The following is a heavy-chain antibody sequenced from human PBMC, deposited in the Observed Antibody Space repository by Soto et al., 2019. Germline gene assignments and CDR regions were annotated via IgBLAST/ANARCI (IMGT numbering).Heavy chain of an antibody. J-gene: IGHJ4*02. CDR1: GFTFSSSG. CDR2: IWFDGSQK. CDR3: ASGNFRPDY. D-gene: IGHD6-6*01. V-gene: IGHV3-33*01. Sequence: QVQLVESGGGVVQPGGSLRLSCAASGFTFSSSGMHWVRQVPGKGVEWVAVIWFDGSQKYYTDSVKGRFTISRDNSKNTLYLQMDSLRAEDTAVYSCASGNFRPDYWGQGTLVSVSS.